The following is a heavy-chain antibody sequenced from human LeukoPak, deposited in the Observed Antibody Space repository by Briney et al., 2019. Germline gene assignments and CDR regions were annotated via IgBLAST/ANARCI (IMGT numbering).Heavy chain of an antibody. D-gene: IGHD3-22*01. Sequence: SETLSLTCTVSGGSISSYYWSWIRQPPGKGLEWIGYIYYSGSTNYNPSLKSRVTISVDTSKNQFSLKLSSVTAADTAVYYCAKDAQYYYDSSGYGNFDYWGQGTLVTVSS. CDR2: IYYSGST. CDR3: AKDAQYYYDSSGYGNFDY. CDR1: GGSISSYY. J-gene: IGHJ4*02. V-gene: IGHV4-59*01.